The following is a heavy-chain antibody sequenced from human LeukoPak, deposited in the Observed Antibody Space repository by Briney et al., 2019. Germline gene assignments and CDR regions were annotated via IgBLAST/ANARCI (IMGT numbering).Heavy chain of an antibody. CDR2: MNPNSGNT. Sequence: ASVKVSCKASGYTFTSYDINWVRQATGQGLEWMGWMNPNSGNTGYAQKFQGRVTMTRNTSISTAYMELSSLRSEDTAVYYCARIRFLEWLLYYDYWGQGTLVTVSS. V-gene: IGHV1-8*01. J-gene: IGHJ4*02. CDR1: GYTFTSYD. CDR3: ARIRFLEWLLYYDY. D-gene: IGHD3-3*01.